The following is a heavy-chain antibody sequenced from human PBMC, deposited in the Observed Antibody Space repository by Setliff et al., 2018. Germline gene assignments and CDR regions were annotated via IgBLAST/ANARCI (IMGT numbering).Heavy chain of an antibody. CDR2: INQGGSDQ. J-gene: IGHJ4*02. V-gene: IGHV3-7*01. Sequence: GGSLRLSCSASGFTFSSLGMAWVRQAPGKGLEWVANINQGGSDQFYVESVKGRFTISRDNSKNTVYLQMNSLRPEDTAVYFCAKELIEVLMTGLEFWGQGTMVTVSS. CDR3: AKELIEVLMTGLEF. CDR1: GFTFSSLG. D-gene: IGHD3-22*01.